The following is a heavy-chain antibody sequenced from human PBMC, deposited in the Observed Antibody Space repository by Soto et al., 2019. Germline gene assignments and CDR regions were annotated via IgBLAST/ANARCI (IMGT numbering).Heavy chain of an antibody. CDR3: AAGWAYNYAYTLGY. Sequence: EVQLVESGGGLVQPGGSLRLSCAASGFTFSSYWMHWVRQAPGKGLLWVSRLNGDGSTTSYADSVKGRFTISRDNAKNTLYLQQKRLRAGDTAVYYWAAGWAYNYAYTLGYWGQGTLVTVSS. CDR1: GFTFSSYW. D-gene: IGHD5-18*01. V-gene: IGHV3-74*01. CDR2: LNGDGSTT. J-gene: IGHJ4*02.